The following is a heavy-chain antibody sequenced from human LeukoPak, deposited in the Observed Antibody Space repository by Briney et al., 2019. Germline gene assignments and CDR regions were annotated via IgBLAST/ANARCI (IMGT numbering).Heavy chain of an antibody. CDR1: GFTFDDYG. J-gene: IGHJ4*02. Sequence: GGSLRLSCAASGFTFDDYGMSWVRQAPGKGLEWVSGINWNGGSTGYADSVKGRFTISRDYAKNSLYLQMNSLRAEDTALYYCAREVYSSSWYGKSYYFDYWGQGTLVTVSS. V-gene: IGHV3-20*04. CDR2: INWNGGST. CDR3: AREVYSSSWYGKSYYFDY. D-gene: IGHD6-13*01.